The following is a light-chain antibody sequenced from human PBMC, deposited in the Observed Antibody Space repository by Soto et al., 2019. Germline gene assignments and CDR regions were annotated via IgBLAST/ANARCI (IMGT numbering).Light chain of an antibody. CDR1: QSISSW. CDR2: KAS. J-gene: IGKJ1*01. Sequence: DIHIPQSPSTLSASVGDRVTITCRASQSISSWLAWYQQKPGKAPKLLIYKASTLESGVPSNFSGSGSGTEFTLTISSLQPEDFATYYCQQYNSYPWTFGQGTKVAIK. V-gene: IGKV1-5*03. CDR3: QQYNSYPWT.